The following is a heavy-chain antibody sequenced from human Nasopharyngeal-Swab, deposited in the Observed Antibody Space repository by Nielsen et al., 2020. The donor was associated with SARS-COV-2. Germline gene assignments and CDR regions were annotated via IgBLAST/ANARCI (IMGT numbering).Heavy chain of an antibody. D-gene: IGHD6-19*01. Sequence: GESLKISCAASGFTFTSYAMSWVRQAPGKGLEWVSGISGSGDATYYADSVKGRFTVSRDNSKNTLYLQMNSLRAEDTAVYYCAKDSGVAVAVSWFDPWGQGALVTVSP. CDR3: AKDSGVAVAVSWFDP. J-gene: IGHJ5*02. V-gene: IGHV3-23*01. CDR1: GFTFTSYA. CDR2: ISGSGDAT.